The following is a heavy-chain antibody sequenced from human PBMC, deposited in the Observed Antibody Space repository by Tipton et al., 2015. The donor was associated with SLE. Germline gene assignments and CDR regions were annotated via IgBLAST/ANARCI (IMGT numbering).Heavy chain of an antibody. V-gene: IGHV3-30*04. J-gene: IGHJ6*02. Sequence: SLRLSCAASGFTFTTYAMHWVRQAPGKGLEWVAVISYDGSNKYYADSVKGRFTISRDNSKNTLYLQMNSLRAEDTAVYYCARVLGSFYGMDVWDQGP. CDR3: ARVLGSFYGMDV. CDR2: ISYDGSNK. CDR1: GFTFTTYA.